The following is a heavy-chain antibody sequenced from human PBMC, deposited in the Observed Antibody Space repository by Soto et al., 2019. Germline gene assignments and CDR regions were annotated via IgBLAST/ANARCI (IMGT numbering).Heavy chain of an antibody. D-gene: IGHD6-6*01. CDR2: INHSGST. CDR3: ARGRRGGIAARPHYFDY. V-gene: IGHV4-34*01. J-gene: IGHJ4*02. Sequence: SETLSLTSAVYGGSFSGYYWSWLRQPPGKGLEWIGEINHSGSTNYNPSLKSRVTISVDTSKNQFSLKLSSVTAADTAVYYCARGRRGGIAARPHYFDYWGQGTLVTVSS. CDR1: GGSFSGYY.